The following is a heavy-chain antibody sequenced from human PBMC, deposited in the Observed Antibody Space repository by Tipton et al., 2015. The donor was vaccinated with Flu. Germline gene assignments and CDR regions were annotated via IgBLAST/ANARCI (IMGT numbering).Heavy chain of an antibody. CDR2: INEDGSTT. J-gene: IGHJ4*02. Sequence: SLRLSCKASRFTFADYPVTWVRQAPGKGLEWVANINEDGSTTYYLGSVKGRFTISRDNARNSVFLQMNSLRVEDTALYYCAIFKNPGHWGQGTLVTVSS. V-gene: IGHV3-7*01. CDR3: AIFKNPGH. CDR1: RFTFADYP. D-gene: IGHD2/OR15-2a*01.